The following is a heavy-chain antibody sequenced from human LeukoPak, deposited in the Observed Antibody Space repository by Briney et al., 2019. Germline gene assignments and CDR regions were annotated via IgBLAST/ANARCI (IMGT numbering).Heavy chain of an antibody. CDR1: GFTFSNYW. J-gene: IGHJ4*02. D-gene: IGHD4-17*01. Sequence: PGGSLRLSCTPSGFTFSNYWMYWVRQAPGKGLMWVSRIMSDGTGITYTDSVEGRFTISRDNAKNTLYLQMNSLRDEDTAVYYCVRGQTIDYWGQGTLVTVSS. CDR3: VRGQTIDY. V-gene: IGHV3-74*01. CDR2: IMSDGTGI.